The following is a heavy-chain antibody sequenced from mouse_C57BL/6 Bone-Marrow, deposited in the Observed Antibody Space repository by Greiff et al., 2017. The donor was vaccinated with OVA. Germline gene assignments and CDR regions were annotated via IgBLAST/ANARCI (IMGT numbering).Heavy chain of an antibody. CDR2: IDPETGGT. J-gene: IGHJ2*01. Sequence: QVQLQQSGAELVRPGASVTLSCKASGYTFTDYEMHWVKQTPVHGLEWIGAIDPETGGTAYNQKFKGKAILTAAKSSSTAYMELRSLTSEDSAVYYCTRSGGNWYYFDYWGQGTTLTVSS. CDR3: TRSGGNWYYFDY. CDR1: GYTFTDYE. D-gene: IGHD4-1*01. V-gene: IGHV1-15*01.